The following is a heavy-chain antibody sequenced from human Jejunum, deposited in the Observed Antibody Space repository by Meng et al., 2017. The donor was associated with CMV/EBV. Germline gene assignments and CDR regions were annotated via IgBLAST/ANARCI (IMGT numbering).Heavy chain of an antibody. Sequence: SPTYYWGWIRQPPGRELEWIASIYYGGSTYYSPSLKSRVTISVDTSKNQFSLSLSSVTAADTAVYYCARDRVHFSDDYYYYGMDVWGLGTTVTVSS. CDR3: ARDRVHFSDDYYYYGMDV. CDR2: IYYGGST. CDR1: SPTYY. V-gene: IGHV4-39*07. D-gene: IGHD1-1*01. J-gene: IGHJ6*02.